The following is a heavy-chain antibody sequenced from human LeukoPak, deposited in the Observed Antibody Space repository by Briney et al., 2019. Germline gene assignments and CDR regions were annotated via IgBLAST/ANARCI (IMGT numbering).Heavy chain of an antibody. D-gene: IGHD2-15*01. V-gene: IGHV3-23*01. CDR3: TGGGSYGMT. CDR1: GFTFSSYG. Sequence: GGTLRLSCAASGFTFSSYGMSWVRQAPGKGLEWVSAISGSGGSTYYADSVKGRFTISRDNSKNTLYLQMNSLRAEDTAVYYCTGGGSYGMTWGQGTMVTVS. J-gene: IGHJ3*01. CDR2: ISGSGGST.